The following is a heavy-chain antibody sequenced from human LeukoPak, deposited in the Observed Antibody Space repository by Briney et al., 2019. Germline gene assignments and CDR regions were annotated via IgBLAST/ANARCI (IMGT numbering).Heavy chain of an antibody. V-gene: IGHV4-39*07. Sequence: SETLSLTCTVSGGSISSSAYYWGWIRQPPGKGLEWIGSMHYSGSTYYNPSLKSRVTISVDTSKNQFSLKLNSVTAADTAIYYCATKGSSSYYYGALDIWGRGTMVTVSS. J-gene: IGHJ3*02. D-gene: IGHD3-22*01. CDR1: GGSISSSAYY. CDR2: MHYSGST. CDR3: ATKGSSSYYYGALDI.